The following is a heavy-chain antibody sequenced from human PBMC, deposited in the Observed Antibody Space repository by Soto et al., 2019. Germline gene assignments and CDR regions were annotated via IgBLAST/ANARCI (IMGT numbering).Heavy chain of an antibody. J-gene: IGHJ4*02. V-gene: IGHV3-74*01. CDR2: INSDGSST. D-gene: IGHD2-15*01. CDR3: VRTSLVVAAATREDY. Sequence: EVQLVESGGGLVQPGESLRLSCAASGFTFSSYWMHWVRQAPGKELVWVSRINSDGSSTSYAGSVKGRFTISRDNAKNTLYLQMNSLRAEDTDVYYCVRTSLVVAAATREDYWGQGNLVTVSS. CDR1: GFTFSSYW.